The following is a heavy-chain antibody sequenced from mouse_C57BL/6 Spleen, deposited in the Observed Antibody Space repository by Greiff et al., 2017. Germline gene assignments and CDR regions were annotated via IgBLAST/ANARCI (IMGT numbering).Heavy chain of an antibody. V-gene: IGHV1-64*01. J-gene: IGHJ4*01. Sequence: VQLQQPGAELVKPGASVKLSCKASGYTFTSYWMHWVKQRPGQGLEWIGMIHPSSGNTNYNEKFKSKATLTVDKSSSTAYLQLSSLSSDDSAVYYRSRDEDLDCWGQGTSVTVSS. CDR1: GYTFTSYW. CDR2: IHPSSGNT. CDR3: SRDEDLDC.